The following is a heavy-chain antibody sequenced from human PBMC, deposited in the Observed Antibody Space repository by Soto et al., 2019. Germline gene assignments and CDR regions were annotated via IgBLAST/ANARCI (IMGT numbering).Heavy chain of an antibody. CDR3: ARGPDYEIIRAWFDS. CDR2: ITPLLGTV. V-gene: IGHV1-69*01. J-gene: IGHJ5*01. Sequence: QVQLEQSGAEVKKPGSSVKISCKASGGSVSSYTISWVRQAPGQGLQWMGGITPLLGTVDYPQNFQGRVTITADASTSTASMELSSLRSEDTAMYYCARGPDYEIIRAWFDSWGQGTLVTVSS. D-gene: IGHD3-22*01. CDR1: GGSVSSYT.